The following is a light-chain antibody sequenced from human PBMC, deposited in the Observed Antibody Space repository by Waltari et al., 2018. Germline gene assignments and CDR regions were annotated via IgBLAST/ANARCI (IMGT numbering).Light chain of an antibody. V-gene: IGKV3-15*01. CDR2: GAS. J-gene: IGKJ1*01. CDR3: QQYNNWPPWT. Sequence: EIVMTQSTATLSVSPGERATLSCRASQSVRNNLVWYQQKPGQAPRLLIYGASTRVTGIPARFIGSGSGTEFTLTISSLQSEDFAVYYCQQYNNWPPWTFGQGTKVEIK. CDR1: QSVRNN.